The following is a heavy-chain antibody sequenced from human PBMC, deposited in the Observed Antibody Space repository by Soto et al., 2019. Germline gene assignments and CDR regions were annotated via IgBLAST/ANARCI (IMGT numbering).Heavy chain of an antibody. CDR3: ARVVSTITPYYFDY. CDR1: GFTFSDYY. J-gene: IGHJ4*02. D-gene: IGHD5-12*01. V-gene: IGHV3-11*05. Sequence: GGSLRLSCKASGFTFSDYYMTWIRQAPGKGLQFISYISTDSSNTNYADTVKGRFTISRDNAKNSLYLKMSSLRAEDTTLYYCARVVSTITPYYFDYWGLGTLVTVSS. CDR2: ISTDSSNT.